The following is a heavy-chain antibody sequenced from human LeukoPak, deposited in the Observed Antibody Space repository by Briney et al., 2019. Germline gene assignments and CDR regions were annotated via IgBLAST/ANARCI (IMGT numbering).Heavy chain of an antibody. Sequence: SETLALTCTVSGDSMGIYYWSWFRQPPGKGLQWIGQVSYSGITKYNPALKSRVTVSVDTSKSQSSVTLNSVTAADTAFYFCARHRAIAGPFDHWGQGTLVTVSS. D-gene: IGHD6-13*01. J-gene: IGHJ4*02. V-gene: IGHV4-59*08. CDR2: VSYSGIT. CDR3: ARHRAIAGPFDH. CDR1: GDSMGIYY.